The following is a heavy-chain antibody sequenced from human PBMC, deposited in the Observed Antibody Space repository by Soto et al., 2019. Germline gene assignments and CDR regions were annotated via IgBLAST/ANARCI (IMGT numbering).Heavy chain of an antibody. D-gene: IGHD4-17*01. CDR1: GFTFSSYA. CDR3: ASNGQLYGDYRDY. J-gene: IGHJ4*02. V-gene: IGHV3-23*01. CDR2: ISGGGGST. Sequence: EVQLLESGGGLVQPGGSLRLSCAASGFTFSSYAMSWVRQAPGKGLEWVAAISGGGGSTYYADSVKGRFTISRDNSKNTLYLQMNSLRAEDTAVYYCASNGQLYGDYRDYWGQGTLVTVSS.